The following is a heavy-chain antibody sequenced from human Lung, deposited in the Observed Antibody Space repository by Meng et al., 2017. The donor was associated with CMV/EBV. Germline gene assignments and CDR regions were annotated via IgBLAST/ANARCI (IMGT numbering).Heavy chain of an antibody. CDR2: ISSSSSYI. CDR3: ARAGGLHPTDY. V-gene: IGHV3-21*01. Sequence: GESLKISCAASGFTFSSYSMNWVRQAPGKGLEWVSSISSSSSYIYYADSVKGRFTISRDNAKNSLYLQMNSLRAEDTAVYYCARAGGLHPTDYWGQGTVVTVSS. CDR1: GFTFSSYS. D-gene: IGHD3-16*01. J-gene: IGHJ4*02.